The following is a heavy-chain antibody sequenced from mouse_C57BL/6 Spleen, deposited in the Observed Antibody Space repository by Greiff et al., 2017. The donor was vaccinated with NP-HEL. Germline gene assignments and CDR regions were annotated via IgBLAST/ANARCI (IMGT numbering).Heavy chain of an antibody. Sequence: VQLQQSGAELVRPGASVTLSCKASGYTFTDYEMHWVKQTPVHGLEWIGAIDPETGGTAYNQKFKGKAILTADKSSSTAYMELRSLTSEDSAVYYCTRDYYGSSYYLFAYWGQGTLVTVSA. CDR3: TRDYYGSSYYLFAY. J-gene: IGHJ3*01. D-gene: IGHD1-1*01. CDR2: IDPETGGT. V-gene: IGHV1-15*01. CDR1: GYTFTDYE.